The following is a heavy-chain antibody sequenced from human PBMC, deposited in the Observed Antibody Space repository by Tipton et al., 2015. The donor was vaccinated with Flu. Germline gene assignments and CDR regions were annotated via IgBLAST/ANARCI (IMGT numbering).Heavy chain of an antibody. Sequence: LRLSCTVSGGSISNYYCSWIRQPPGKGLEWIGYIYYSGSTNYNPSLKSRVTISVDTSKNQFSLRLSSVTAADTAVYYCARVARTGSGWYSQYYFDYWGQGTLVSVSS. V-gene: IGHV4-59*01. J-gene: IGHJ4*02. CDR3: ARVARTGSGWYSQYYFDY. D-gene: IGHD6-19*01. CDR2: IYYSGST. CDR1: GGSISNYY.